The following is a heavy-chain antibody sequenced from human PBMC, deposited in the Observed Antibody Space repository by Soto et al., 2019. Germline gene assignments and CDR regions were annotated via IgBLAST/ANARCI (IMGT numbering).Heavy chain of an antibody. CDR3: AKEHYYDSSGFNTAGFDY. V-gene: IGHV3-23*01. J-gene: IGHJ4*02. D-gene: IGHD3-22*01. CDR1: GFTFSSYA. CDR2: ISGSGGST. Sequence: EVQLLESGGGLVQPGGSLRLSCAASGFTFSSYAMSWVRQAPGKGLEWVSAISGSGGSTYYADSVKGRFTISRDDSKNTLYLQMNSLRAEDTAVYYCAKEHYYDSSGFNTAGFDYWGQGTLVTVSS.